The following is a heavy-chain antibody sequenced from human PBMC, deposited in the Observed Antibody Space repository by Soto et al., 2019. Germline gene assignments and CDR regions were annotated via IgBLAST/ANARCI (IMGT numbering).Heavy chain of an antibody. D-gene: IGHD1-26*01. CDR3: ARVAPVYYDPRGPNDY. J-gene: IGHJ4*02. V-gene: IGHV3-33*01. Sequence: QVQLVESGGGVVQPGRSLRLSCAASGFTFSSYGMHWVRQAPGKGLEWVAVIWYDGSNKYYADSVKGRFTISRDNSKNTLYLQMNSLRAEDTAVYYCARVAPVYYDPRGPNDYWGQGTLVTVSS. CDR2: IWYDGSNK. CDR1: GFTFSSYG.